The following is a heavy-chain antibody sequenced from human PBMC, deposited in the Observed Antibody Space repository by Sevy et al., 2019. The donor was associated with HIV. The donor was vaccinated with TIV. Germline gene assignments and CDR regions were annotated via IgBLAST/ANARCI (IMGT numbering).Heavy chain of an antibody. CDR2: ISYDGSNK. D-gene: IGHD2-15*01. CDR1: GFTFSSYG. V-gene: IGHV3-30*18. CDR3: AKGDIALDY. Sequence: GGSLRLSCAASGFTFSSYGMHWVRQAPGKGLEWVAVISYDGSNKYYADSVKGRFTISRDNSKNTRYLQMNSLRAEDTAVYYCAKGDIALDYWGQGTLVTVSS. J-gene: IGHJ4*02.